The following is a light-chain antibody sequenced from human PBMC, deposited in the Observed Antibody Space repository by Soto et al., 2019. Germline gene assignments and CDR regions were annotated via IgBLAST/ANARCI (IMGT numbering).Light chain of an antibody. Sequence: EIVLTQSPGTLSLSTGERATLSCRASQSVSSSYLAWYQQKPGQAPRLLIYGASSRATGSPDRFSGSGSGSDFTLSINRLELEDFAVYYCHQYGSSPNTFGQGTKPEI. V-gene: IGKV3-20*01. CDR2: GAS. CDR1: QSVSSSY. CDR3: HQYGSSPNT. J-gene: IGKJ2*01.